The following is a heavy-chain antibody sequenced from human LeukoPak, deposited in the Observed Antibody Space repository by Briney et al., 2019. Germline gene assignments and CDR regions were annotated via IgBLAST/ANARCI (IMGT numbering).Heavy chain of an antibody. CDR2: ISSGSSYI. J-gene: IGHJ5*02. V-gene: IGHV3-21*01. CDR3: AGDRQGFMSEWPNWFDP. D-gene: IGHD3-16*01. Sequence: GGSLRLSCTASGFTFSSYNMNWVRQGPGKGLEWVSSISSGSSYIYYADSVQGRFTISRDNAKNSLYLQMSSLTAEDTAVYYCAGDRQGFMSEWPNWFDPWGQGALVTVSS. CDR1: GFTFSSYN.